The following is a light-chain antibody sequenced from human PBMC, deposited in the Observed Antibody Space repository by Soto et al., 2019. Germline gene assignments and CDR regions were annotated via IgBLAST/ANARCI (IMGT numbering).Light chain of an antibody. Sequence: EIEMTQSPATLSVSPGERATLSCRASQSVNTNLAWYQQKPGQAPRLLIYGASTRATDVPARFSGGGSETEFTLTISSLQSEDFAVYFCQQYNIWPLWTFGQGTKVEIK. J-gene: IGKJ1*01. CDR2: GAS. CDR1: QSVNTN. V-gene: IGKV3-15*01. CDR3: QQYNIWPLWT.